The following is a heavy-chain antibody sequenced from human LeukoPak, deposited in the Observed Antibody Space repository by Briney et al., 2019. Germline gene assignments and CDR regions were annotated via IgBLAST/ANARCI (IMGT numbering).Heavy chain of an antibody. Sequence: SVKLSRKASGYTFTSYYMNWVRQAPRPGLEWMGIINPSSGRTTYAQKFQGRVTMTRDTSTSTVYMELTSLRSEDTAVFYCARGGLPARSWFDPWGQGTLVTVSS. V-gene: IGHV1-46*01. CDR2: INPSSGRT. CDR1: GYTFTSYY. J-gene: IGHJ5*02. CDR3: ARGGLPARSWFDP. D-gene: IGHD3/OR15-3a*01.